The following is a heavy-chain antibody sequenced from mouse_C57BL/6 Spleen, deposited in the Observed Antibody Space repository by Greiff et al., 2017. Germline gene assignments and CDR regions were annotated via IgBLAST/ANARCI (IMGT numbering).Heavy chain of an antibody. V-gene: IGHV1-80*01. CDR1: GYAFSSYW. J-gene: IGHJ4*01. CDR2: IYPGDGDT. CDR3: ARWRDYYGNYAMDY. Sequence: QVQLQQSGAELVKPGASVKISCKASGYAFSSYWMNWVKQRPGKGLAWIGQIYPGDGDTNYNGKFKGKATLTADKSSSTAYMQLSSLTSEDSAVYFCARWRDYYGNYAMDYWGQGTSVTVSS. D-gene: IGHD1-1*01.